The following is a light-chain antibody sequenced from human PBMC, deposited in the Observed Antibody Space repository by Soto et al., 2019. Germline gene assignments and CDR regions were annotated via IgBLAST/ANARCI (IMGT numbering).Light chain of an antibody. CDR2: TNN. CDR3: AAWDDSLNGRGV. Sequence: QSVLTQPPSASGTPGQRVTISCSGSTSNIGNNVVNWYQQRPGTAPKLLISTNNQRPSGVPDRFSGSKSGTSASLTITGLQSDDEADYYCAAWDDSLNGRGVFGGGTKVTVI. V-gene: IGLV1-44*01. CDR1: TSNIGNNV. J-gene: IGLJ3*02.